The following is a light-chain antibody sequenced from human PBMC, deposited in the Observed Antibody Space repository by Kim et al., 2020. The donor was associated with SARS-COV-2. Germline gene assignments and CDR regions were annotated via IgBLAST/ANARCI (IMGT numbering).Light chain of an antibody. CDR3: QQISSFPNT. CDR1: QGVRAW. V-gene: IGKV1-12*01. CDR2: AAS. Sequence: SASIGDAGTLTCRASQGVRAWLAWYQQEPGKAPELLIYAASVLQSGVPSRFSGSGSGTDFTLTINGLQPEDCATYYCQQISSFPNTFGQGTKLEI. J-gene: IGKJ2*01.